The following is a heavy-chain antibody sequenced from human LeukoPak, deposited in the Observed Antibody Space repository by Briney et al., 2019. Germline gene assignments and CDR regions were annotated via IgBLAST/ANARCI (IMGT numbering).Heavy chain of an antibody. D-gene: IGHD3-10*01. CDR2: INHSGST. Sequence: SETLSLTCAVYGGSFSGYYWSWIRQPPGKGLEWIGEINHSGSTNYNPSLKNRVTISVDTSKNQFSLKLSSVTAADTAVYYCAAYGSGSYVDYFDYWGQGTLVTVSS. V-gene: IGHV4-34*01. J-gene: IGHJ4*02. CDR3: AAYGSGSYVDYFDY. CDR1: GGSFSGYY.